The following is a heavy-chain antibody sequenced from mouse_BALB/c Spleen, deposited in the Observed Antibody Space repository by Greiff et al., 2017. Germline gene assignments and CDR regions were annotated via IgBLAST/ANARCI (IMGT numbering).Heavy chain of an antibody. CDR2: ILPGSGST. J-gene: IGHJ2*01. V-gene: IGHV1-9*01. CDR3: ARDGYDVGRDFDY. CDR1: GYTFSSYW. D-gene: IGHD2-2*01. Sequence: QVQLQQSGAELMKPGASVKISCKATGYTFSSYWIEWVKQRPGHGLEWIGEILPGSGSTNYNEKFKGKATFTADTSSNTAYMQLSSLTSEDSAVYYCARDGYDVGRDFDYWGQGTTLTVSS.